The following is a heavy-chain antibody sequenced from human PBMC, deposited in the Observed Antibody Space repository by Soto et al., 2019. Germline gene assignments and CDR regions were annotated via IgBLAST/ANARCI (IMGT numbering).Heavy chain of an antibody. CDR2: INPNSGGT. CDR1: GYTFTGYY. V-gene: IGHV1-2*04. Sequence: GASVKVSCKASGYTFTGYYMHWVRQAPGQGLEWMGWINPNSGGTNYAQKFQGWVTMTRDTSISTAYMELSRLRSDDTAVYYCARGGTVEQQLAYYYYYGMDVWGQGTTVTVSS. CDR3: ARGGTVEQQLAYYYYYGMDV. D-gene: IGHD6-13*01. J-gene: IGHJ6*02.